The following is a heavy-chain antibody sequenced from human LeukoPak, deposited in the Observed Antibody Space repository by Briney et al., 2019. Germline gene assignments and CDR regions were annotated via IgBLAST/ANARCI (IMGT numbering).Heavy chain of an antibody. J-gene: IGHJ4*02. D-gene: IGHD3-9*01. Sequence: ASVKVSCKVSGYTLTELSMNWVRQAPGKGLGWMGGFDPENDERLYAQKFQGRVTMTEDTSTDTAYMELSSLRFEDTAIYYCATRSYDILTGYDSWGQGTLVTVSS. CDR2: FDPENDER. V-gene: IGHV1-24*01. CDR3: ATRSYDILTGYDS. CDR1: GYTLTELS.